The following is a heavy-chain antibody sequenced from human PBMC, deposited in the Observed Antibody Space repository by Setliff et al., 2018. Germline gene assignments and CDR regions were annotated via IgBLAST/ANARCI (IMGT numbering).Heavy chain of an antibody. CDR1: GYTFTDYA. V-gene: IGHV1-3*01. J-gene: IGHJ6*03. Sequence: ASVKVSCKASGYTFTDYAMHWVRQAPGQRLEWMGWINPGNGNTKYSQKFQGRVTITRDTSASTAYMELSSLRSEDTAVYYCARGRSTYFIDVWGKGTTVTVSS. CDR2: INPGNGNT. CDR3: ARGRSTYFIDV.